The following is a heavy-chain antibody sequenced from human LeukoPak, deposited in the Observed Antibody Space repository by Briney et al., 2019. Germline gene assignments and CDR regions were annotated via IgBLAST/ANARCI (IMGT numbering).Heavy chain of an antibody. CDR1: GGTFSSYA. Sequence: SVKVSCKASGGTFSSYAISWVRQAPGQGLEWMGGIIPIFGTANYAQKFQGRVTITADKSTSTAYMELSSLRSEDTAVYYCAREDMVRGVITHFDYWGQGTLVTVSS. CDR2: IIPIFGTA. V-gene: IGHV1-69*06. CDR3: AREDMVRGVITHFDY. J-gene: IGHJ4*02. D-gene: IGHD3-10*01.